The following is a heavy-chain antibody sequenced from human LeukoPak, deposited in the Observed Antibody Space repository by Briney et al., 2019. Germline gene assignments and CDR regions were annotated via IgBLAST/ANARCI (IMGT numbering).Heavy chain of an antibody. Sequence: GRSLRLSCAASGFTSSNAWMSWVRQAPGKGLEWVSFINSRSSTIYYADSVKGRFTISRDNAKNSLYLRRNSLRAEGTAGYYLARDQLVFGYWGQGTLVTVSS. V-gene: IGHV3-48*01. J-gene: IGHJ4*02. D-gene: IGHD2-2*01. CDR3: ARDQLVFGY. CDR2: INSRSSTI. CDR1: GFTSSNAW.